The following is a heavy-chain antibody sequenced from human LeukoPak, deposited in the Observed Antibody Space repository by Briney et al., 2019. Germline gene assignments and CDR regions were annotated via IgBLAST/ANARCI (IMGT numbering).Heavy chain of an antibody. J-gene: IGHJ3*02. CDR3: ARDTSGYDDAFDI. D-gene: IGHD5-12*01. Sequence: GGSLRLSCAASGFTFSSYAMHWVRQAPGKGLEWVAVISYDGSNKYYADSVKGRFTISRDNAKNSLYLQMNSLRAEDTAVYYCARDTSGYDDAFDIWGQGTMVTVSS. V-gene: IGHV3-30*07. CDR1: GFTFSSYA. CDR2: ISYDGSNK.